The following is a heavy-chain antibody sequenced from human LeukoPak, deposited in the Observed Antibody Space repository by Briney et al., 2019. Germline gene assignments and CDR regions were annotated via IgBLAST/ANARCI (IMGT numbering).Heavy chain of an antibody. J-gene: IGHJ4*02. CDR3: ASSSVVVAATPFDY. D-gene: IGHD2-15*01. CDR2: ISGSASST. V-gene: IGHV3-23*01. CDR1: GFTFSNYA. Sequence: GGSLRLSCAASGFTFSNYAMSWVRQAPGKGLEWVSAISGSASSTYHADSVKGRFTISRDNAKNSLYLQMNSLRAEDTAVYYCASSSVVVAATPFDYWGQGTLVTVSS.